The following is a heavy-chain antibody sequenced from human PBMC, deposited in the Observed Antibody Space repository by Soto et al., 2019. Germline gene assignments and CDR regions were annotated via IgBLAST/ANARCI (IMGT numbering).Heavy chain of an antibody. Sequence: GGSLRLSCAASGFRFSDHYMTWIRQAPGKGLEWVSKISGGGTTMYYADSVKGRFTVSRDNAKNSLYLQMNSLRAEDTAVYYCAGDPYYYGSAFWGQGTLVTVPQ. J-gene: IGHJ4*02. CDR2: ISGGGTTM. CDR3: AGDPYYYGSAF. V-gene: IGHV3-11*01. D-gene: IGHD3-10*01. CDR1: GFRFSDHY.